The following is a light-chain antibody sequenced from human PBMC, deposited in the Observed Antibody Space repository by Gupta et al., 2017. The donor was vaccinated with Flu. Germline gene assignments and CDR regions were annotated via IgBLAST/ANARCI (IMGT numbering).Light chain of an antibody. CDR3: YSDAGSFTFV. Sequence: QSALTQPRSASGSPGQSVTISWTGTSNDVGAYNYLSWYQQHPDKAPKVLIYDVTERPAGVPDRFSASKSGNTASLTISGLQADDEADYYCYSDAGSFTFVFGTGTRVTVL. V-gene: IGLV2-11*01. J-gene: IGLJ1*01. CDR1: SNDVGAYNY. CDR2: DVT.